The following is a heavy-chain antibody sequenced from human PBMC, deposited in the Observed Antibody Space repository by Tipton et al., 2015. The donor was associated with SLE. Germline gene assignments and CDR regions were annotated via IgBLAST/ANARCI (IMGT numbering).Heavy chain of an antibody. CDR3: ARREVADAFDI. V-gene: IGHV4-34*01. D-gene: IGHD5-12*01. J-gene: IGHJ3*02. CDR1: GGSFSGYY. Sequence: LRLSCAVYGGSFSGYYWSWIRQPPGKGLEWIGEINHSGSTNYNPSLKSRVTISVDTSKNQFSLKLSSVTAADTAVYYCARREVADAFDIWGQGTMVTVSS. CDR2: INHSGST.